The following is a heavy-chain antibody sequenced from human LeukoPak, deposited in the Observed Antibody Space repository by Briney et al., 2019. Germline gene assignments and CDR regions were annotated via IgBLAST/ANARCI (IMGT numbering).Heavy chain of an antibody. Sequence: ASVKVSCKASGYTFTSYYMHWVRQAPGQGLEWMGIINPSGGSTSYAQKFQGRVTMTRDMSTSTVYMELSSLRSEDTAVYYCARRYYYDSRGNYYYYMDVWGKGTTVTVSS. CDR1: GYTFTSYY. V-gene: IGHV1-46*01. CDR3: ARRYYYDSRGNYYYYMDV. D-gene: IGHD3-22*01. CDR2: INPSGGST. J-gene: IGHJ6*03.